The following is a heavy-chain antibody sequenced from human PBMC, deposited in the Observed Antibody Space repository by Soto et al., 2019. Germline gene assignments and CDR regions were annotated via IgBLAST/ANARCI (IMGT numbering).Heavy chain of an antibody. CDR1: GFTFSSYA. D-gene: IGHD3-3*01. J-gene: IGHJ4*02. CDR3: AKDADVIFGAVTYFHY. CDR2: INAGSGGT. Sequence: EVQLLESGGGLVQPGGSLRLSCAASGFTFSSYAMSWVRQAPGKGLEWVSAINAGSGGTYYADSVKGRFAISRDNSKNTLFLQMNGLRAEDTAVYYCAKDADVIFGAVTYFHYWGQGTLVTVSS. V-gene: IGHV3-23*01.